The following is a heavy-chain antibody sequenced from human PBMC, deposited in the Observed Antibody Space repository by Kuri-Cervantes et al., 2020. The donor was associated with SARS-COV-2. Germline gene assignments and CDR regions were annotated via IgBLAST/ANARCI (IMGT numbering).Heavy chain of an antibody. Sequence: GESLKISCTASGFIFSDYYMTWIRQAPGKGLEWVSNIGPSGTTKYYADSVKGRFTISRDNAKNSLYLQMNSLRAEDTAVYYCAALDYWGQGTLVTVSS. J-gene: IGHJ4*02. D-gene: IGHD6-6*01. CDR3: AALDY. CDR2: IGPSGTTK. V-gene: IGHV3-11*01. CDR1: GFIFSDYY.